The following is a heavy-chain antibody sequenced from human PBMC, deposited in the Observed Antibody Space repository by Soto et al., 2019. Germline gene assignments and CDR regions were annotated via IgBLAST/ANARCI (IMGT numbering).Heavy chain of an antibody. CDR3: ATHGATTMARGAMKHYFYVMDV. CDR2: VIPIFETP. D-gene: IGHD3-10*01. Sequence: QVQLVQSGAEAGKPGSSVKVSCRASGGIFSSFTISWVRQAPGQGLEWLGGVIPIFETPTYSQKFQDRVTITADKSTNTVYMELSGLRSEDTAVYYCATHGATTMARGAMKHYFYVMDVWGQGTTVTVS. V-gene: IGHV1-69*06. J-gene: IGHJ6*02. CDR1: GGIFSSFT.